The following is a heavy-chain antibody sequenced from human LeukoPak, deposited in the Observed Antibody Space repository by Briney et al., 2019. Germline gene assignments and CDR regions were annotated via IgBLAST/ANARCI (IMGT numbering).Heavy chain of an antibody. CDR2: IYYSGST. D-gene: IGHD6-19*01. CDR3: ARVRAHQWLALGYFDY. CDR1: GGSISTYY. V-gene: IGHV4-59*01. J-gene: IGHJ4*02. Sequence: PSETLSLTCTVSGGSISTYYWSWIRQPPGKGLEWIGYIYYSGSTNYNPSLKSRVTISVDTSKNQFSLKLSSVTAADTAVYYCARVRAHQWLALGYFDYWGQGTLVTVSS.